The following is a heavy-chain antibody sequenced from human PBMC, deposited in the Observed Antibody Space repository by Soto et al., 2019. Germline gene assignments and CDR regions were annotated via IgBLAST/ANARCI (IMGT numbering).Heavy chain of an antibody. CDR1: GFTFIRSA. J-gene: IGHJ6*02. D-gene: IGHD3-22*01. Sequence: SVKVSCKASGFTFIRSAVQWVRQARGQRPERIGWIVAGSGYTNYAQKFQERVTITRDMSTTTVYMELSSLRSEDTAVYYCAAGFFQNGRGYTYYGMDVWGQGTTVTVSS. V-gene: IGHV1-58*01. CDR2: IVAGSGYT. CDR3: AAGFFQNGRGYTYYGMDV.